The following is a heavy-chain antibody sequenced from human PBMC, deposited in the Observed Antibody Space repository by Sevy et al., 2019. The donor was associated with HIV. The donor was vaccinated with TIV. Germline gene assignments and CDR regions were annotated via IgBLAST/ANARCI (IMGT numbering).Heavy chain of an antibody. Sequence: GESLKISCAASGFTFSSYWMSWVRQAPGKGLEWVANIKQDGSEKYYVDSVKGRFTISRDNAKNSLYLQMNSLRAEDTAVYYCARDYYYGSRFDYWGQGTLVTVSS. V-gene: IGHV3-7*01. CDR1: GFTFSSYW. J-gene: IGHJ4*02. CDR3: ARDYYYGSRFDY. D-gene: IGHD3-10*01. CDR2: IKQDGSEK.